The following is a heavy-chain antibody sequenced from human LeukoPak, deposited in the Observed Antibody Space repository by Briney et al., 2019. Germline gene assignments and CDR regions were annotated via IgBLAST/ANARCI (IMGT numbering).Heavy chain of an antibody. D-gene: IGHD3-10*01. J-gene: IGHJ3*02. Sequence: GSLKISCKGSGYSFTNYWIGWVRQMPGKGLEWMGIIYPGDSDTRYSPSFQGQVTISADKSISTAYLQWSSLKASDTAMYYCARLFPPPKSKYYYATKDAFDIWGQGTMVTVSS. CDR2: IYPGDSDT. CDR3: ARLFPPPKSKYYYATKDAFDI. V-gene: IGHV5-51*01. CDR1: GYSFTNYW.